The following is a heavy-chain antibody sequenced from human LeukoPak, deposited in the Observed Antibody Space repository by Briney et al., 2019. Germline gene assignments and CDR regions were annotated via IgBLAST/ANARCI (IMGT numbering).Heavy chain of an antibody. J-gene: IGHJ4*02. D-gene: IGHD4-17*01. CDR2: ISPNGGST. Sequence: GGSLRLSCAASGFTFSGYTMHWVRQAPGKGLEYVSAISPNGGSTYSSNSVKGRFTISRDNSRNTLYLQMGSLRAEDMAVYYCARDQGEGYGDYMYYLEHWGQGTLVTVSS. V-gene: IGHV3-64*01. CDR1: GFTFSGYT. CDR3: ARDQGEGYGDYMYYLEH.